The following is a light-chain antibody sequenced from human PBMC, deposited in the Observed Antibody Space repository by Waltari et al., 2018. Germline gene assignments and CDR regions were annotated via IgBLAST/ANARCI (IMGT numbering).Light chain of an antibody. Sequence: EIVMTQSPATLSVSPGERATLSCRASQSISSNLAWYQQQPGQAPRLLIYDASRRATGIPDRFSGSGSGTDFTLTISRLEPEDFAVYCCHQYGTSPRTFGLGTKLEIK. CDR2: DAS. CDR1: QSISSN. V-gene: IGKV3-20*01. CDR3: HQYGTSPRT. J-gene: IGKJ2*01.